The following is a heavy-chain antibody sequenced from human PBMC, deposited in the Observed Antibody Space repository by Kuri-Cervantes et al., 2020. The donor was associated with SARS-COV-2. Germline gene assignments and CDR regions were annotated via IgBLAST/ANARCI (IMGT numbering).Heavy chain of an antibody. CDR3: ARESLGMSPWGFDY. V-gene: IGHV4-61*08. CDR2: IYYSGST. CDR1: GGSISSGDYY. D-gene: IGHD7-27*01. Sequence: ESLKISCTVSGGSISSGDYYWSWIRQPPGKGLEWIGYIYYSGSTNYNPSLKSRVTISVDTSKNQFSLKLSSVTAEDTAVYYCARESLGMSPWGFDYWGQGTLVTVSS. J-gene: IGHJ4*02.